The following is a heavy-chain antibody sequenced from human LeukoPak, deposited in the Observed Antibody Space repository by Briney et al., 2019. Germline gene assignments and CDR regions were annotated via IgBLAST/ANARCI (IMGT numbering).Heavy chain of an antibody. V-gene: IGHV3-30*03. D-gene: IGHD3-3*01. CDR1: GFTFSSYG. J-gene: IGHJ4*02. CDR2: ISYDGSNK. CDR3: ARPNTIFGVVIIYGLDYYFDY. Sequence: GGSLRLSCAASGFTFSSYGMHWVRQAPGKGLEWVAVISYDGSNKYYANSVKGRFTISRDNSKNTLYLQMNSLRAEDTAVYYCARPNTIFGVVIIYGLDYYFDYWGQGTLVTVSS.